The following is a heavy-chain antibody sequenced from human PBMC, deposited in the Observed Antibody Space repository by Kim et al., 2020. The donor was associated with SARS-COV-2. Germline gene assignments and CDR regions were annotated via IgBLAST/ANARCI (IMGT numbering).Heavy chain of an antibody. J-gene: IGHJ5*02. CDR2: ISPDEFTI. Sequence: GGSLRLSCEASGFSFSRYWMHWVRQVPGKGLVWVSRISPDEFTISYADSVKGRFTISRDNAKNTLYLQMNSLRVEDTGLYYCAGGLSTAEGSWGQGTLVTVSS. D-gene: IGHD2-2*01. V-gene: IGHV3-74*01. CDR1: GFSFSRYW. CDR3: AGGLSTAEGS.